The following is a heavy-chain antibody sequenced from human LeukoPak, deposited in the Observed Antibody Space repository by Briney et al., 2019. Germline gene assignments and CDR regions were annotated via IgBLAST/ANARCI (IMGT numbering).Heavy chain of an antibody. D-gene: IGHD6-19*01. V-gene: IGHV3-74*01. CDR1: GFTFSAYW. CDR2: IYSDGSNT. J-gene: IGHJ6*02. Sequence: PGGSLRLSCAASGFTFSAYWMHWVRHAPGKGLVWVSRIYSDGSNTIYADSVKGRFTISRDNAKNTLYLQMNSLTAEDTAIYYCTRDSEYVMDVWGQGTTVTVSS. CDR3: TRDSEYVMDV.